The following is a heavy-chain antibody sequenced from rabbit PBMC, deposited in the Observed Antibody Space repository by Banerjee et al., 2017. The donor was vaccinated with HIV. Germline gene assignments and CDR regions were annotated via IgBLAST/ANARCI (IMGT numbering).Heavy chain of an antibody. V-gene: IGHV1S45*01. D-gene: IGHD4-1*01. Sequence: QEQLVESGGGLVTLGGSLKLSCKASGIDFSSYAMSWVRQAPGKGLEWIACINTISVDTVYATWAKGRFTISKASWTTVTLQMTSLTAADTASYFCARDLAGVTGWNFRLWGPGTLVTVS. J-gene: IGHJ4*01. CDR3: ARDLAGVTGWNFRL. CDR1: GIDFSSYA. CDR2: INTISVDT.